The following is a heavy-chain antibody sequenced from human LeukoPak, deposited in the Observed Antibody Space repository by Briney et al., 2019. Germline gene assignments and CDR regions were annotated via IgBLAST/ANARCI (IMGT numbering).Heavy chain of an antibody. CDR1: GFTFSSYG. D-gene: IGHD3-10*01. V-gene: IGHV3-23*01. CDR2: ISGSGDST. Sequence: GGSLRLSCAASGFTFSSYGMSWVRQAPGKGLEWVSAISGSGDSTYYADSVKGRFTISRDNSKNTLYPQMNSLRAEDTAVYYCAKDRGIISDYWGQGTLVTVSS. J-gene: IGHJ4*02. CDR3: AKDRGIISDY.